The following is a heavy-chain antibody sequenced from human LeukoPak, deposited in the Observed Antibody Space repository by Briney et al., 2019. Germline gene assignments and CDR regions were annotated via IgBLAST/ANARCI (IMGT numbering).Heavy chain of an antibody. J-gene: IGHJ4*02. D-gene: IGHD3-16*01. CDR3: ARQGEYTTSLGRKQFDY. Sequence: SEILSLTCAVYGGSFSGYYWSWIRQPPGKGLEWIGEINHSGSTHYNPSLKSRVTISVDTSKNQFSLKLSSVTAADTALYYCARQGEYTTSLGRKQFDYWGQGTLVTVSS. V-gene: IGHV4-34*01. CDR2: INHSGST. CDR1: GGSFSGYY.